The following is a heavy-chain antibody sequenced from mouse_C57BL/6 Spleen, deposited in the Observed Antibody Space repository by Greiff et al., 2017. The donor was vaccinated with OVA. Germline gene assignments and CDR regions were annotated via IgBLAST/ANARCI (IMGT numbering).Heavy chain of an antibody. Sequence: QVQLKESGAELVRPGASVTLSCKASGYTFTDYEMHWVKQTPVHGLEWIGAIDPETGGTAYHQKFKGKAILTADKSSSTAYMELRSLTSEDSAVYYCTRELELGRYWYFDVWGTGTTVTVSS. CDR1: GYTFTDYE. D-gene: IGHD4-1*01. CDR3: TRELELGRYWYFDV. CDR2: IDPETGGT. J-gene: IGHJ1*03. V-gene: IGHV1-15*01.